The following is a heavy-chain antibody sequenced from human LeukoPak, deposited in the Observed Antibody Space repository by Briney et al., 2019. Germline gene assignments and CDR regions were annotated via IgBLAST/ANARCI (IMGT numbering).Heavy chain of an antibody. Sequence: PGGSLRLSCAASGFTFRSHWMHWVRQAPGKGLVWVSGINGDGSITTYADSVKGRFTISRDNAKNTLYLQMNSLRAEDTAVYYCARAVAAAGNYWGQGTLVTVSS. D-gene: IGHD6-13*01. CDR1: GFTFRSHW. CDR3: ARAVAAAGNY. CDR2: INGDGSIT. J-gene: IGHJ4*02. V-gene: IGHV3-74*03.